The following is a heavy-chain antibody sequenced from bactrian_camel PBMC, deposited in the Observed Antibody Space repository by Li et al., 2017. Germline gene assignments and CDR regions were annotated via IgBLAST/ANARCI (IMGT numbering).Heavy chain of an antibody. CDR1: ALTFDSQD. J-gene: IGHJ4*01. CDR2: ISRDDGA. CDR3: AADFGLREGPEGGHRINSDCYRATWFSIGGSYKY. V-gene: IGHV3S55*01. Sequence: HVQLVESGGGSVQAGGSLRLSRTRSALTFDSQDMGWYRQAPGDECDLVSDISRDDGAYYADSVKGRFTVSRDDNKNAVYLEINDLKSQDTGVYYCAADFGLREGPEGGHRINSDCYRATWFSIGGSYKYWGQGTQVTVS. D-gene: IGHD3*01.